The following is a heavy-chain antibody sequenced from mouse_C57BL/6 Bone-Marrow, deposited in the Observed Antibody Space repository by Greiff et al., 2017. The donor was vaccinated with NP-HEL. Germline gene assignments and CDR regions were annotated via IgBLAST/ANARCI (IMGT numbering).Heavy chain of an antibody. CDR2: IDPENGDT. CDR1: GFNIKDDY. D-gene: IGHD1-1*01. J-gene: IGHJ3*01. Sequence: DVHLVESGAELVRPGASVKLSCTASGFNIKDDYMHWVKQRPEQGLEWIGWIDPENGDTEYASKFQGKATITADTSSNTAYLQLSSLTSEDTAVYYCTTYDGSSPAWFAYWGQGTLVTVSA. V-gene: IGHV14-4*01. CDR3: TTYDGSSPAWFAY.